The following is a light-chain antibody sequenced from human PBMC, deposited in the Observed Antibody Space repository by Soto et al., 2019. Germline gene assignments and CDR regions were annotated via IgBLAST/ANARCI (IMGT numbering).Light chain of an antibody. CDR3: QQYNNWPRAT. Sequence: EIVMTQSPATLSVSPVERATLSCMASQSISSNLAWYQQKPGQAPRLLMFRTSSRATGFPARFSGSGSGTEFNLTISSLQSEDFGVYYCQQYNNWPRATFGGGTKVDI. CDR1: QSISSN. CDR2: RTS. V-gene: IGKV3-15*01. J-gene: IGKJ4*01.